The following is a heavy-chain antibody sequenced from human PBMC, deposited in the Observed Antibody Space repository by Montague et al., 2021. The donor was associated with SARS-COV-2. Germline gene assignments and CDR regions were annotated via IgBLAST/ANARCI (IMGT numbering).Heavy chain of an antibody. Sequence: SLRLSCAASGFTFSSYEMNWVRQAPGKGLEWVSYISSSGSTIYYADSVKGRFTISRDNAKNSLCLQMNSLRAEDTAVYYCASLDYYGSSGYYSGGTPDESFQHWGQGTLVTVSS. J-gene: IGHJ1*01. CDR2: ISSSGSTI. CDR3: ASLDYYGSSGYYSGGTPDESFQH. CDR1: GFTFSSYE. V-gene: IGHV3-48*03. D-gene: IGHD3-22*01.